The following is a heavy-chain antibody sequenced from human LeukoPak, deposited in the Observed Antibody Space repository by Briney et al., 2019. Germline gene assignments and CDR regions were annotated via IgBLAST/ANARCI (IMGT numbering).Heavy chain of an antibody. D-gene: IGHD3-10*01. V-gene: IGHV4-31*03. CDR2: IYYSGST. CDR1: GGSISSGGYY. CDR3: GRPLQRGSWTQRALDY. Sequence: SEPLSLTCTVSGGSISSGGYYWRWIRQHPGKGLEWIGYIYYSGSTYYNPSLKSRVTISVDTSKNQFSLKLSPVTAADTAVYYCGRPLQRGSWTQRALDYWGQGTLVTVSS. J-gene: IGHJ4*02.